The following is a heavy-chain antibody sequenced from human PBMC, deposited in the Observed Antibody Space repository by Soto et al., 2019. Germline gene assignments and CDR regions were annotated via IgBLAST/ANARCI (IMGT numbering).Heavy chain of an antibody. CDR3: ARVPLPRGFGELSRHWSDP. D-gene: IGHD3-10*01. CDR2: INPYNGKT. CDR1: GYTFTNYG. V-gene: IGHV1-18*01. Sequence: GASVKVSCKTSGYTFTNYGINWVRQAPGQGLEWMGWINPYNGKTSSAQRLQGRVSMTTDTSTSAAYMDLRSLRSDDTAVYYCARVPLPRGFGELSRHWSDPWGQGTLVTVSS. J-gene: IGHJ5*02.